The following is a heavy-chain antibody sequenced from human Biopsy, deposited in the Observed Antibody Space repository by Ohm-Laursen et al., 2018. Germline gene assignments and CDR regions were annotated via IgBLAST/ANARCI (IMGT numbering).Heavy chain of an antibody. J-gene: IGHJ6*02. CDR3: TRATNSTGWPYYYFYGMDI. CDR2: VYYSGTT. CDR1: GGSISSDW. V-gene: IGHV4-59*01. D-gene: IGHD2/OR15-2a*01. Sequence: GTLSLTRTVSGGSISSDWWSWIRQTPGKGLEWIGNVYYSGTTTYNPSLRSRVTISVDTSTNQISLRLQSVTAADTAIYYCTRATNSTGWPYYYFYGMDIWGQGSTVTVSS.